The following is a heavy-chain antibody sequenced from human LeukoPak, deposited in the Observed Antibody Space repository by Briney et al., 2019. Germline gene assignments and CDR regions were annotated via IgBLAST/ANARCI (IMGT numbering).Heavy chain of an antibody. D-gene: IGHD3-3*01. Sequence: PVKVSCKASGGTFSSYAISWVRQAPGQGLEWMGGIIPIFGTANYAQKFQGRVTITTDESTSTAYMELSSLRSEDTAVYYCARESTIFGVVTSFDYWGQGTLVTVSS. V-gene: IGHV1-69*05. J-gene: IGHJ4*02. CDR1: GGTFSSYA. CDR3: ARESTIFGVVTSFDY. CDR2: IIPIFGTA.